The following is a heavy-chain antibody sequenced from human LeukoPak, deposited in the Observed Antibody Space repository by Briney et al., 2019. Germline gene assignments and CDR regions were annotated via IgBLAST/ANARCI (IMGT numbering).Heavy chain of an antibody. J-gene: IGHJ3*02. CDR1: GYTFTSYY. V-gene: IGHV1-46*01. CDR2: INPSGGST. D-gene: IGHD1-1*01. Sequence: ASVKVSCKASGYTFTSYYMHWVRQAPGQGLEWMGIINPSGGSTSYAQKFQGRVTMTRNTSISTAYMELSSLRSEDTAVYYCARVQPRGSDAFDIWGQGTMVTVSS. CDR3: ARVQPRGSDAFDI.